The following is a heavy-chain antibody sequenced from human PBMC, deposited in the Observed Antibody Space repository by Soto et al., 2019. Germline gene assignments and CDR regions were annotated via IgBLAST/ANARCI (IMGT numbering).Heavy chain of an antibody. V-gene: IGHV4-39*01. J-gene: IGHJ4*02. D-gene: IGHD6-13*01. CDR1: EDSHRHSSYY. CDR3: ERHSGPSANSWRDX. Sequence: SETLCLTCTVSEDSHRHSSYYWGWIRQPPGKGLECIGDIYYSGSTYYTTSLKSLVTISINTSKHQMSLDLTSVTGRDTVVYYRERHSGPSANSWRDXWGQVPLRTVPX. CDR2: IYYSGST.